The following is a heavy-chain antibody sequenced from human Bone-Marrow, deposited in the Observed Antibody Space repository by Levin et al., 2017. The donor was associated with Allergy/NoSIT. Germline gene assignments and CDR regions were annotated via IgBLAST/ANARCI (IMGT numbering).Heavy chain of an antibody. V-gene: IGHV4-31*03. J-gene: IGHJ4*02. CDR2: IYYNGST. CDR3: ARVLAGFDGSAMAYDY. CDR1: GASIRSGAYY. D-gene: IGHD3-10*01. Sequence: PSETLSLTCTVSGASIRSGAYYWSWVRQPPGQGLEWIGYIYYNGSTYFNPSLKSRVSISVDTSKNQFSLKLSSVTAADTAEYYCARVLAGFDGSAMAYDYWGRGSLVTVSS.